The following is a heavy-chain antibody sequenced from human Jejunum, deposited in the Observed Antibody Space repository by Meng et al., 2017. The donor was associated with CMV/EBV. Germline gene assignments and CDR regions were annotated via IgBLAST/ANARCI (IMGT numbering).Heavy chain of an antibody. Sequence: FNVFYMHWVRQAPGQGLEWMGWVNPKRGDTNYAQRFQSRLTLTRDPSINTAYMELSGLRYDDTAVYYCARDGVVCGDTTCRGFFSWGQGTLVTVSS. V-gene: IGHV1-2*02. CDR3: ARDGVVCGDTTCRGFFS. J-gene: IGHJ5*02. D-gene: IGHD2-21*01. CDR1: FNVFY. CDR2: VNPKRGDT.